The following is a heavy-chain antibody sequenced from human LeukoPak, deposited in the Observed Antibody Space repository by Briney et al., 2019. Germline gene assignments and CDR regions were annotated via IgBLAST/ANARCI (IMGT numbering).Heavy chain of an antibody. CDR1: GGTFSSYA. D-gene: IGHD6-19*01. V-gene: IGHV1-69*13. CDR3: AGAVAGNYYYYGMDV. J-gene: IGHJ6*04. Sequence: AASVKNSCKAAGGTFSSYAISWVRQAPGQGVQWLGGIIPIFGTANYSQKFQGRVTITADESTSTAYMELRSLRSEDTAVYYCAGAVAGNYYYYGMDVWGKGTTVTVSS. CDR2: IIPIFGTA.